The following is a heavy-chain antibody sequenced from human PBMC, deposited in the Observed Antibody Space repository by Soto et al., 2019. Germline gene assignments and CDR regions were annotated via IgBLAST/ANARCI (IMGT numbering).Heavy chain of an antibody. CDR2: ISAYNGNT. V-gene: IGHV1-18*01. J-gene: IGHJ4*02. D-gene: IGHD6-19*01. Sequence: VASVKVSCKASGYTFTSYGISWVRQAPGQGLEWMGWISAYNGNTNYAQKLQGRVTMTTDTSTSTAYMELRSLRSDDTAVYYCARDPRPPHSSGWAHFDYWGQGTLVTVSS. CDR3: ARDPRPPHSSGWAHFDY. CDR1: GYTFTSYG.